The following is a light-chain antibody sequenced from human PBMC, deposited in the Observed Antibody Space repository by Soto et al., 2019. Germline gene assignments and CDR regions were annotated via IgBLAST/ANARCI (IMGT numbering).Light chain of an antibody. CDR3: QQDYNLPRLT. V-gene: IGKV3D-7*01. Sequence: EIVMTQSPATLSLSPGERATLSCRASQSVSSSYLSWYQQKPGQAPRLLIYGASTRDTGIPARFSGSGSGTDFTLTISSLQPEDFAVYYCQQDYNLPRLTFGGGTKAEIK. J-gene: IGKJ4*01. CDR2: GAS. CDR1: QSVSSSY.